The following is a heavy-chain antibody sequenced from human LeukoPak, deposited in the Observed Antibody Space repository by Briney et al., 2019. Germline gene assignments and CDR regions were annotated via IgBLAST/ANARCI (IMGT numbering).Heavy chain of an antibody. Sequence: PSETLSLTCAVYGGSFSGYYWSWVRQPPGKGLEWIGEINHSGSTNYNPSLKSRVTISVDTSKNQFSLKLTSVTAADTAVYYCAGLSRGDPWGQGTLVTVSS. CDR1: GGSFSGYY. CDR3: AGLSRGDP. CDR2: INHSGST. V-gene: IGHV4-34*01. J-gene: IGHJ5*02.